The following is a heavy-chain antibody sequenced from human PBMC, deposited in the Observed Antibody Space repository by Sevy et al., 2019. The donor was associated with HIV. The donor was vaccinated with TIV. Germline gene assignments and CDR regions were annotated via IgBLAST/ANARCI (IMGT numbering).Heavy chain of an antibody. V-gene: IGHV2-5*01. CDR1: GFSLSTSGVG. Sequence: SGPTLVKPTQTLTLTCTFSGFSLSTSGVGVGWIRQPPGKALEWLALIYWNDDKRYSPSLKSRLTITKDTSKNQVVLTMTNMDPVDTATYYCAHRQLLRGDYVWGSYRPEGGQFDYWGQGTLVTVSS. D-gene: IGHD3-16*02. CDR3: AHRQLLRGDYVWGSYRPEGGQFDY. J-gene: IGHJ4*02. CDR2: IYWNDDK.